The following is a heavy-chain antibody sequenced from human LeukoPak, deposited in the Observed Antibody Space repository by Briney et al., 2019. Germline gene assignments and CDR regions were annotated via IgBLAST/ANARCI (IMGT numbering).Heavy chain of an antibody. CDR1: GFTFSSYG. Sequence: GGSLRLSCAASGFTFSSYGMHWVRQAPGKGLEWVAVISYDGSNKYYADSVKGRFTISRDNSKNTLYLQMNSLRAEDTAVYYCAKAGPSYYFDYWGQGTLVTVSS. J-gene: IGHJ4*02. D-gene: IGHD6-6*01. V-gene: IGHV3-30*18. CDR3: AKAGPSYYFDY. CDR2: ISYDGSNK.